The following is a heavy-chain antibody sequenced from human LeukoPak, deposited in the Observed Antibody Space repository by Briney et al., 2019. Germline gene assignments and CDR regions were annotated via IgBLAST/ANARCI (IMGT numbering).Heavy chain of an antibody. V-gene: IGHV1-69*05. D-gene: IGHD3-22*01. CDR1: GGTFSSYA. Sequence: SVKVSCKASGGTFSSYAISWVRQAPGQGLEWMGGIIPIFGTANYAQKFQGRVTITTDESTSTAYMELSSLRSEDTAVYYCARADYSDSSGVIGGGAFDIWGQGTMVTVSS. CDR3: ARADYSDSSGVIGGGAFDI. CDR2: IIPIFGTA. J-gene: IGHJ3*02.